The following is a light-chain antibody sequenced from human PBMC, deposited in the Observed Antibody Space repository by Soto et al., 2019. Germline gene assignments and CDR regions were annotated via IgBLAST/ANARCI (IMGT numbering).Light chain of an antibody. J-gene: IGKJ5*01. CDR1: QSVGYN. CDR3: QHYGASPIT. CDR2: GAS. Sequence: EIVLTQSPGILSLSPGERATLSRRASQSVGYNMAWYQQKPGQPPKLLIFGASNRATDIPGRFSAGGSGTDFTPPITTLVPDDFALYYCQHYGASPITLGKVTHWRL. V-gene: IGKV3-20*01.